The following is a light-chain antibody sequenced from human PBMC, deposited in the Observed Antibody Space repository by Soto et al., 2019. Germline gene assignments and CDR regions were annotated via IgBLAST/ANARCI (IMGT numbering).Light chain of an antibody. CDR2: DAS. CDR3: QQYDNLPPTWT. Sequence: DNQITQSPSTLSAFVGDRVTITFPASPSIIIWLAWYQQKPGKAPNLLIYDASNLETGVPSRFSGGGSGTHFTFTISNLQPEDIATYYCQQYDNLPPTWTFGQGTKVDIK. J-gene: IGKJ1*01. V-gene: IGKV1-33*01. CDR1: PSIIIW.